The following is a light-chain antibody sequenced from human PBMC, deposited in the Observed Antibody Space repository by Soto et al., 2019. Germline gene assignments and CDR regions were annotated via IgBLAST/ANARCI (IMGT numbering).Light chain of an antibody. V-gene: IGLV2-14*01. CDR1: SSDVGGYNY. CDR2: DVS. J-gene: IGLJ1*01. CDR3: CSYTTSNTRQIV. Sequence: QSVLTQPASGSVSPGQWITISCTGTSSDVGGYNYVSWYQQHPGKAPKFMIYDVSNRPSGVSNRFSGSKSGNTASLTISGLQAEDEADYYCCSYTTSNTRQIVFGTGTKVTVL.